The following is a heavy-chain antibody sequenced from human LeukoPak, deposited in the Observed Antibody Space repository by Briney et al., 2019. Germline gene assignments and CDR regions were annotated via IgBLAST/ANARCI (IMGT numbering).Heavy chain of an antibody. CDR2: INPNSGGT. CDR3: ARDRGYYYYMDV. V-gene: IGHV1-2*02. J-gene: IGHJ6*03. CDR1: GYTFTGYY. D-gene: IGHD3-16*01. Sequence: ASVKVSCKASGYTFTGYYMHWVRQAPGQGLEWMGWINPNSGGTNYAQKFQGRVTMTRDTSISTACMELSRLRSDDTAVYYCARDRGYYYYMDVWGKGTTVTVSS.